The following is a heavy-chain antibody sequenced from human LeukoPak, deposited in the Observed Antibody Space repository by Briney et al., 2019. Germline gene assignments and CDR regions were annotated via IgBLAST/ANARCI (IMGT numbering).Heavy chain of an antibody. V-gene: IGHV4-59*01. Sequence: PSETLSLTCTVSGGSISSYYWSWIRQPPGKGLEWIGYIYYSGSTNYNPSLKSRVTISVDTSKNQFSLKLSSVTAADTAVYYCARASIVVVVADYYGMDVWGQGTTVTVSS. CDR1: GGSISSYY. CDR2: IYYSGST. CDR3: ARASIVVVVADYYGMDV. J-gene: IGHJ6*02. D-gene: IGHD2-15*01.